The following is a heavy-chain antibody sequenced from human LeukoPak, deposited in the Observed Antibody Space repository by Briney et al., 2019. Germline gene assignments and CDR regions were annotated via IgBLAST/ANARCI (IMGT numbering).Heavy chain of an antibody. CDR1: GFSFSRYG. J-gene: IGHJ6*04. CDR2: ISGSGGHT. Sequence: PGGSLRLSCAASGFSFSRYGMSWVRQAPGKGLEWVSGISGSGGHTYYADSVKGRFTISRDNSKNTLYLQMNSLRAEDTAVYYCAELGITMIGGVWGKGTTVTISS. V-gene: IGHV3-23*01. D-gene: IGHD3-10*02. CDR3: AELGITMIGGV.